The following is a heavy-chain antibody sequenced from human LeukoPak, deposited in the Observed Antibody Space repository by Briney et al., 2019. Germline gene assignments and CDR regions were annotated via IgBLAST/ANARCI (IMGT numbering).Heavy chain of an antibody. J-gene: IGHJ6*03. CDR2: IYHSGST. V-gene: IGHV4-38-2*02. Sequence: SETLSLTCTVSNYSINNGYYWSWIRQPPGKGLEWIGYIYHSGSTYYNPSLKSRVTISVDRSKNQFSLKLSSVTAADTAVYYCAGLLGYFYHYMDVWGKGTTVTVSS. CDR1: NYSINNGYY. CDR3: AGLLGYFYHYMDV.